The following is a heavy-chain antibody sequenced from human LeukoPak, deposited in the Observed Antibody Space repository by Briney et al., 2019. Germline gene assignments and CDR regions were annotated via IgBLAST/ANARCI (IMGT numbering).Heavy chain of an antibody. CDR2: IIPIFGIA. D-gene: IGHD1-26*01. CDR1: GGTFSSYA. J-gene: IGHJ3*02. V-gene: IGHV1-69*04. CDR3: ARAPSGSYPLADDAFDI. Sequence: ASVKVSCRASGGTFSSYAISWVRQAPGQGLEWMGRIIPIFGIANYAQKFQGRVTITADKFTSTAYMELSSLRSEDTAVYYCARAPSGSYPLADDAFDIWGQGTMVTVSS.